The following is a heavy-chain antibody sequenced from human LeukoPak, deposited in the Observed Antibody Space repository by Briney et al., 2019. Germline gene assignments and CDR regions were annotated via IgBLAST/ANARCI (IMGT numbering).Heavy chain of an antibody. D-gene: IGHD3-22*01. J-gene: IGHJ6*03. CDR3: AKDYYDSSGYWNYYYMDV. Sequence: GGSLRLSCAASGFTSSSYSMNWVRQAPGKGLEWVSAISGSGGSTYYADSVKGRFTISRDNSKNTLYLQMNSLRAEDTAVYYCAKDYYDSSGYWNYYYMDVWGKGTTVTVSS. CDR1: GFTSSSYS. CDR2: ISGSGGST. V-gene: IGHV3-23*01.